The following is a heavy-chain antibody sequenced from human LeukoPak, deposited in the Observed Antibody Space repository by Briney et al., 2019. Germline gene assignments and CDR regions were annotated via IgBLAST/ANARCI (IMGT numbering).Heavy chain of an antibody. CDR3: ARSPPGYYDSSGYYPSLFDY. D-gene: IGHD3-22*01. V-gene: IGHV3-20*01. CDR2: INWNGGST. Sequence: GGSLRLSCAASGFTFDDYGMSWVRQAPGKGLEWVSGINWNGGSTGYADSVEGRFTISRDNAKNSLYLQMNSLRAEDTALYHCARSPPGYYDSSGYYPSLFDYWGQGTLVTVSS. J-gene: IGHJ4*02. CDR1: GFTFDDYG.